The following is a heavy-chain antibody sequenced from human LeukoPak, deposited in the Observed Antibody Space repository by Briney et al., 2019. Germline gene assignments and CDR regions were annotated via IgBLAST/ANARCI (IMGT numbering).Heavy chain of an antibody. CDR1: GASISTGGYS. CDR2: IYSSGST. J-gene: IGHJ6*03. V-gene: IGHV4-30-4*07. CDR3: ARVVGRGYCSSTSCHGYMDV. D-gene: IGHD2-2*01. Sequence: SDTLSLTGAVLGASISTGGYSWSWIRQPPGRGLEWIGFIYSSGSTYYNPSLTSRVTISAETSKNQSSLKLSAVTAADTAVYYCARVVGRGYCSSTSCHGYMDV.